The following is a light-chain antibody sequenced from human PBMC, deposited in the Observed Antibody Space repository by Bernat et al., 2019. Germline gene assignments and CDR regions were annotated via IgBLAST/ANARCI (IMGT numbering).Light chain of an antibody. Sequence: QSALTQPPSASGSPGQSVTISCTGTSSDVGDYNYVSWYQQHPGKAPKLNIYEVNKRPSGVPDRFSASKSGHTASLTVSGIQGEDEADYYCISYSGNKYVVFGGGTKLTVL. CDR2: EVN. CDR1: SSDVGDYNY. V-gene: IGLV2-8*01. CDR3: ISYSGNKYVV. J-gene: IGLJ2*01.